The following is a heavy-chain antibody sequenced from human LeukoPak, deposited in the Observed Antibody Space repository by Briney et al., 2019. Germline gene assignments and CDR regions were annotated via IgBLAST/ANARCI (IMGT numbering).Heavy chain of an antibody. V-gene: IGHV4-4*09. D-gene: IGHD5-18*01. CDR1: GGSISSYY. Sequence: SETLSLTCTVSGGSISSYYWSWIRQPPGEGLEWIGYIYTSGSTNYNPSLKSRVTISVDTSKNQFSLKLSSVTAADTAVYYCARLVDTAMGIFDYWGQGTLVTVSS. J-gene: IGHJ4*02. CDR2: IYTSGST. CDR3: ARLVDTAMGIFDY.